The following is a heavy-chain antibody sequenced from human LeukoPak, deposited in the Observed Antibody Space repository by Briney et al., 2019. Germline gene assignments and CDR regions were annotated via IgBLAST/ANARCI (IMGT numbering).Heavy chain of an antibody. V-gene: IGHV1-3*01. J-gene: IGHJ3*02. CDR1: GYTFTSYA. D-gene: IGHD6-19*01. CDR3: AREGSGWYFGDAFDI. Sequence: ASVKVSCKASGYTFTSYAMHWVRQAPGQRLEWMGWINAGNGNTKYSQKFQGRVTITRDTSASTAYMELSSLRSEDTAVYYCAREGSGWYFGDAFDIWGQGTMVTVSS. CDR2: INAGNGNT.